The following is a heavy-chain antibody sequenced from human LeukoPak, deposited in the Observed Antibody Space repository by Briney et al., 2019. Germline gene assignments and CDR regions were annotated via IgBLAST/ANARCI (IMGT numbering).Heavy chain of an antibody. CDR1: GFTFSSYA. CDR2: ISYDGRNK. J-gene: IGHJ3*02. Sequence: GRSLRLSCTASGFTFSSYAMHWVRQAPGKGLEWVAVISYDGRNKYYAHSVKGRFTISRDNSKNTPYLQMNSLRSEDTAMYYCARELIVGGSSWGAFDIWGQGTMVTVSS. D-gene: IGHD1-26*01. CDR3: ARELIVGGSSWGAFDI. V-gene: IGHV3-33*08.